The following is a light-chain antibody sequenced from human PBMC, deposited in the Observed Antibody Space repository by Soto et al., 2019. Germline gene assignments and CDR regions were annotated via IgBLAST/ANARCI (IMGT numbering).Light chain of an antibody. CDR3: SSYTSSSTLP. Sequence: QSALTQPASVSGSPGQSITISCTGTSSDVGGSNYVSWYQQHPGKAPKHMIYEVSNRPSGVSNRFSGSKSGNTASLTISGLQAEDEADYYCSSYTSSSTLPFGTGTKLTVL. CDR2: EVS. V-gene: IGLV2-14*01. CDR1: SSDVGGSNY. J-gene: IGLJ1*01.